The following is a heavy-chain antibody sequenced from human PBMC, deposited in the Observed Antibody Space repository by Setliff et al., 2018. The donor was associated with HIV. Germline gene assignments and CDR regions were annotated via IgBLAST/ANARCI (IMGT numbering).Heavy chain of an antibody. CDR2: INHSGRT. Sequence: SETLSLTCAVYGGSFTNYFWSWIRQSPGKGLEWIGEINHSGRTKYNPSLKSRVTMSVDTPKNQFSLKLKSVTAADTAVYYCAREDTTGYYSLSAFDIWGQGTLVPS. J-gene: IGHJ3*02. CDR1: GGSFTNYF. CDR3: AREDTTGYYSLSAFDI. V-gene: IGHV4-34*01. D-gene: IGHD3-22*01.